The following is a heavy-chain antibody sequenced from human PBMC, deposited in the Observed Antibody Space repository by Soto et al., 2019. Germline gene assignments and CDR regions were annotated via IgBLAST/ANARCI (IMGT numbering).Heavy chain of an antibody. D-gene: IGHD3-9*01. Sequence: QVQLVQSGAEVKKPGSSVKVSCKASGGTFSSYAISWVRQAPGQGLEWMGGIIPIFGTANYAQKFQGRVTITADESTSTAYMELSSLRSEDTAVYYCAGDPTPSYDILTGYCEVDVWGQGTTVTVSS. V-gene: IGHV1-69*01. J-gene: IGHJ6*02. CDR3: AGDPTPSYDILTGYCEVDV. CDR1: GGTFSSYA. CDR2: IIPIFGTA.